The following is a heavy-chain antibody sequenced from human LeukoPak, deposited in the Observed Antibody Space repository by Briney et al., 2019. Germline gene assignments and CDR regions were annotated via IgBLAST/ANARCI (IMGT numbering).Heavy chain of an antibody. CDR2: IIPIFGTA. Sequence: ASVKVSCKASGGTFSSYAISWVRQAPGQGLEWMGGIIPIFGTANYAQKFQGRVTITTDESTSTAYMELSSLRSEDTAVYYCARRVGYSGSHFDYWGQGTLVTVSS. J-gene: IGHJ4*02. V-gene: IGHV1-69*05. CDR3: ARRVGYSGSHFDY. CDR1: GGTFSSYA. D-gene: IGHD1-26*01.